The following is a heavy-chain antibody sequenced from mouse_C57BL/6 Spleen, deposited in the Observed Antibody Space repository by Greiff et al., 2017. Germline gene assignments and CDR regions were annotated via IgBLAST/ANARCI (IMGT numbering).Heavy chain of an antibody. Sequence: QVQLQQPGAELVRPGSSVKLSCKASGYTFTSYWMHWVKQRPIQGLEWIGNIDPSDSETHYNQKFKDKATLTVDKSSSTAYMQLSSLTSEDSAVYYCARHYGNPSGYFDVWGTGTTVTVSS. CDR2: IDPSDSET. CDR1: GYTFTSYW. J-gene: IGHJ1*03. V-gene: IGHV1-52*01. CDR3: ARHYGNPSGYFDV. D-gene: IGHD2-1*01.